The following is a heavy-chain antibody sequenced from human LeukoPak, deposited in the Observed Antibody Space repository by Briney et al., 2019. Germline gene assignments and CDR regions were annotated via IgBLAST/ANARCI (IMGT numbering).Heavy chain of an antibody. V-gene: IGHV3-21*04. CDR3: ARELYYYESSGYLSSYYFDH. CDR2: ISSSSSYI. CDR1: GFTFSSYS. D-gene: IGHD3-22*01. Sequence: GGSLRLSCAASGFTFSSYSMNWVRQAPGKGLEWVSSISSSSSYIYYADSVKGRFTISRDNAKNSLYLQMNSLRAEDTAVYYCARELYYYESSGYLSSYYFDHWGQGTLVTVSS. J-gene: IGHJ4*02.